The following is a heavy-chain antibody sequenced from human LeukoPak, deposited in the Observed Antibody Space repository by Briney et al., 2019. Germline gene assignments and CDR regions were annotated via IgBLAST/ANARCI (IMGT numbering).Heavy chain of an antibody. CDR2: IYYSGST. CDR3: ARGRELAKRTLEYSSNWSRGGSGY. J-gene: IGHJ4*02. V-gene: IGHV4-39*01. D-gene: IGHD6-13*01. Sequence: SETLSLTCTVSGGSISSSSYYWGWIRQPPGKGLEWIGSIYYSGSTDYNSSLKSRVTISVDTSKNQFSLRLSSVTAADTAVYYCARGRELAKRTLEYSSNWSRGGSGYWGQGTLVTVSS. CDR1: GGSISSSSYY.